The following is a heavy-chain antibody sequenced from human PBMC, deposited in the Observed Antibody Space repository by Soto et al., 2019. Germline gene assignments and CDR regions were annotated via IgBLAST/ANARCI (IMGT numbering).Heavy chain of an antibody. CDR3: ARADDYYGSGSYPYYFDY. CDR2: IYPGDSET. D-gene: IGHD3-10*01. V-gene: IGHV5-51*01. CDR1: GYNFANYW. Sequence: PGESLKISCKGSGYNFANYWIGWVRQMPGKGLEWMGIIYPGDSETRYSPSFQGQVTISADKSISTAYLQWSSLKASDTAMYYCARADDYYGSGSYPYYFDYWGQGTLVTVSS. J-gene: IGHJ4*02.